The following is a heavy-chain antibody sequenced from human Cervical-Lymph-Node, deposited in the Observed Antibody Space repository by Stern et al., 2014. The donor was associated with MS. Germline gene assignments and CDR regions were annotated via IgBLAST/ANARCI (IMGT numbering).Heavy chain of an antibody. CDR3: AKICSSSSSNGVDY. Sequence: QVQLMQSGGGVVQPGRSLRLSCAASGFTFSSYGMHWVRQAPGKGVEWVAVITNDATKKYYTDSVKGRFTTSRDNSKNTLYLQMDNLRTEDTAVYYCAKICSSSSSNGVDYWGQGTLVTVSS. J-gene: IGHJ4*02. D-gene: IGHD6-13*01. V-gene: IGHV3-30*18. CDR1: GFTFSSYG. CDR2: ITNDATKK.